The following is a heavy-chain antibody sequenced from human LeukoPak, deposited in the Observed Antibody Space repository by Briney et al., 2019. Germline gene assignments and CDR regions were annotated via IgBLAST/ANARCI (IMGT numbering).Heavy chain of an antibody. Sequence: GGSLRLSCAASGFTFSSYGMHWVRQAPGKGLEWVAVIWYDGSNKYYADSVKGRFTISRDNSKNTLYLQMNSLRAEDTAVYCCARGPPSGWYYFDYWGQGTLVTVSS. J-gene: IGHJ4*02. D-gene: IGHD6-19*01. CDR2: IWYDGSNK. CDR3: ARGPPSGWYYFDY. CDR1: GFTFSSYG. V-gene: IGHV3-33*01.